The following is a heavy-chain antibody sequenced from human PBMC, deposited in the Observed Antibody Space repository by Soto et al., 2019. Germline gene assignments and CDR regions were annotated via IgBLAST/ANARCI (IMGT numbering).Heavy chain of an antibody. V-gene: IGHV3-72*01. D-gene: IGHD3-10*01. CDR1: GFTFSDHY. CDR3: ARVEYGSGSYQDY. J-gene: IGHJ4*02. Sequence: EVQLVESGGGLVQPGGSLRLSCAASGFTFSDHYMDWVRQAPGKGLEWVGRTRNKANSYTTEYAASVKGRFTISRDESKNSLYLQMNSLTTEDTAVYYCARVEYGSGSYQDYWGQGTLGTVSS. CDR2: TRNKANSYTT.